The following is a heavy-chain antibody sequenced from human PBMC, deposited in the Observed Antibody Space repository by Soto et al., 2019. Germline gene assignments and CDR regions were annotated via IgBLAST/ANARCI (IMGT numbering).Heavy chain of an antibody. Sequence: GGSLRLSCAASGFTVSSNYMSWVRQAPGKGLEWVSVIYSGGSTYYADSVKGRFTISRDNSKNTLYLQMNSLRAEDTAVYYCARDAAYYYDSSGYYYYYYGMDVWGKGTTVTVSS. V-gene: IGHV3-53*01. CDR2: IYSGGST. CDR1: GFTVSSNY. D-gene: IGHD3-22*01. CDR3: ARDAAYYYDSSGYYYYYYGMDV. J-gene: IGHJ6*04.